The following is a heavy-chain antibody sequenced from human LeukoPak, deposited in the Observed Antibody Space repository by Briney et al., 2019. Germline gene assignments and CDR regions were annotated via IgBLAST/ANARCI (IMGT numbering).Heavy chain of an antibody. V-gene: IGHV5-51*01. CDR1: GYNFASSW. CDR2: IYPGDSDT. Sequence: GESLKISCLASGYNFASSWIGWVRQMPGKGLEWMGIIYPGDSDTRYSPSFQGQVTISADKSISTAYLQWSSLKASDTAMYYCARPDYYDSSGPIDHWGQGTLVTVSS. J-gene: IGHJ4*02. D-gene: IGHD3-22*01. CDR3: ARPDYYDSSGPIDH.